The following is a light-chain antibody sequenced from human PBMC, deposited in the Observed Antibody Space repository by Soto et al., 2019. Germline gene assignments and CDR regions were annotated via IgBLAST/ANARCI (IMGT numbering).Light chain of an antibody. V-gene: IGKV3-20*01. J-gene: IGKJ5*01. CDR2: GAS. CDR3: QQSYIIPPIT. Sequence: EIVLTQSPGTLSLSPGERATLSCRASQSVSSSYLAWYQQKPGQAPRLLIYGASSRATGIPDRFSGSGSGTDFTLTISRLEPEDFATYYCQQSYIIPPITFGQGTRLEIQ. CDR1: QSVSSSY.